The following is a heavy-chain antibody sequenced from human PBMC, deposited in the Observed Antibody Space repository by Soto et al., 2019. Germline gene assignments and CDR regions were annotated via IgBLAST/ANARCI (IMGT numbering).Heavy chain of an antibody. J-gene: IGHJ3*02. CDR2: INPNSGGT. V-gene: IGHV1-2*04. CDR1: GYTFTGYY. CDR3: ARDHGGYYDSRVGNAFDI. D-gene: IGHD3-22*01. Sequence: ASVKVSCKASGYTFTGYYMHWVRQAPGQGLEWMGWINPNSGGTNYAQKFQGWVTMTRDTSISTAYMELSRLRSDDTAVYYCARDHGGYYDSRVGNAFDIWGQGTMVTVSS.